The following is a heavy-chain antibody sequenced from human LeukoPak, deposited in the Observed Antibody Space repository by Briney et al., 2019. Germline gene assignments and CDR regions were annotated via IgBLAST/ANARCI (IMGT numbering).Heavy chain of an antibody. CDR3: ARGGGYNWFDP. Sequence: SETLSLTCAVYGGSFSGYYWSWIRQPPGKGLEWIGEINHSGSTNYNPSLKSRVTISVDTSKNQFSLKLTSVTAADTAVYYCARGGGYNWFDPWAREPWSPSPQ. J-gene: IGHJ5*02. CDR2: INHSGST. CDR1: GGSFSGYY. V-gene: IGHV4-34*01.